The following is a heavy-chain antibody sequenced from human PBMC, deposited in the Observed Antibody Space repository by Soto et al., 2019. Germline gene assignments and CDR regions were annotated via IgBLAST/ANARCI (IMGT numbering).Heavy chain of an antibody. D-gene: IGHD3-10*01. J-gene: IGHJ4*02. V-gene: IGHV1-18*01. CDR2: ISAYNGNT. Sequence: ASVKVSCKASGYTFTSYGISWVRQAPGQGLEWMGWISAYNGNTNYAQKLQGRVTITADKSASTAYMELSSLRSEDTAVYYCAREAKLYGSGSYYKPFDYWGQGTLVTVSS. CDR3: AREAKLYGSGSYYKPFDY. CDR1: GYTFTSYG.